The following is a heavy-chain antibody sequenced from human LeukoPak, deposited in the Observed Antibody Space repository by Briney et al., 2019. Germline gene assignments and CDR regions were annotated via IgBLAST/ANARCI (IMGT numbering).Heavy chain of an antibody. CDR3: ARGDILTDYSFDP. CDR2: IVTTVET. V-gene: IGHV3-13*04. J-gene: IGHJ5*02. Sequence: GGPLTLSCAPSGHPFSNYDMHWVPDATGKGVEWVAGIVTTVETYYPASVKGRFTTSRENAKNTLYLQMNCLRAGDTAVYYCARGDILTDYSFDPWGGGT. D-gene: IGHD3-9*01. CDR1: GHPFSNYD.